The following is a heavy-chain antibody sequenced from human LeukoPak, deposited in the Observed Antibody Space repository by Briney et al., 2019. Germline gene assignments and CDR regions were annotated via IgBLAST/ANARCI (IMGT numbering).Heavy chain of an antibody. CDR2: NSSSSSYI. CDR3: ARGPEWLDWYFDL. V-gene: IGHV3-21*01. J-gene: IGHJ2*01. CDR1: GLIFNSYN. D-gene: IGHD3-3*01. Sequence: GGSLSLSCTVSGLIFNSYNMNCVRQSTGKALEWLSSNSSSSSYIYYADSVKGRFTISRDNAKNSLYPQMNSLRAEDTAVYYCARGPEWLDWYFDLWGRGTLVTVSS.